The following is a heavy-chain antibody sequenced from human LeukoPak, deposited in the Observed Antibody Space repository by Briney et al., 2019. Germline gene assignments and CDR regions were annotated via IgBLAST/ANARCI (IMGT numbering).Heavy chain of an antibody. J-gene: IGHJ4*02. CDR3: TTEMRYCSGGSCYGVDY. Sequence: GGSLRLSCAASGFTFSNAWMSWVRQAPGKGLEWVGRIKSKTDGGTTDYAAPVKGRFTISRDDSKNTLYLQMNSLKTEDTAVYYCTTEMRYCSGGSCYGVDYWGQGTLVTVSS. V-gene: IGHV3-15*01. CDR1: GFTFSNAW. D-gene: IGHD2-15*01. CDR2: IKSKTDGGTT.